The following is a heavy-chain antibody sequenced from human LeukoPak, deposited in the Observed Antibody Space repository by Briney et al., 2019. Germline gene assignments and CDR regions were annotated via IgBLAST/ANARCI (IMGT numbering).Heavy chain of an antibody. D-gene: IGHD3-9*01. J-gene: IGHJ4*02. CDR2: IYHSGNT. CDR3: ARVRVTGYSNFAY. CDR1: GFTISSYY. V-gene: IGHV3-53*01. Sequence: PGGSLRLSCAASGFTISSYYMAWDRQAPGKGLEWVSVIYHSGNTDYADSVKGRFTISTKNTVYLQMSSLRAEDTAVYYCARVRVTGYSNFAYWGQGTLVTVSS.